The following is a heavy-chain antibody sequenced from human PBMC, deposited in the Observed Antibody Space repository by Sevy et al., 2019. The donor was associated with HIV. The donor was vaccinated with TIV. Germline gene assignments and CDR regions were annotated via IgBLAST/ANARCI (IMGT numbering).Heavy chain of an antibody. CDR1: GFTLSNYW. J-gene: IGHJ4*02. V-gene: IGHV3-7*01. D-gene: IGHD1-26*01. CDR3: ARDLFSESYPVDY. Sequence: GGSLRLSCSASGFTLSNYWMSWVRQAPGKGLEWVANIKEDGSDKYYVDSVKGRFTISRDNAQNSLYLQMNSLRAEDTAVYYCARDLFSESYPVDYWGQGTLVTVSS. CDR2: IKEDGSDK.